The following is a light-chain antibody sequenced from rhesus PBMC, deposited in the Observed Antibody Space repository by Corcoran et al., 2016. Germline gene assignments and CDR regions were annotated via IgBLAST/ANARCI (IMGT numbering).Light chain of an antibody. CDR3: QQYSNWPQYS. CDR1: QSVSSS. V-gene: IGKV3-42*03. J-gene: IGKJ2*01. CDR2: GAS. Sequence: EIVMTQSPATLSLSPGERATLSCRASQSVSSSLAWYQQKPGQAPRLLILGASSRATGLPDRFGGSGSGTEFTCTISSLGPEDFAVYYCQQYSNWPQYSFGQGTKVEIK.